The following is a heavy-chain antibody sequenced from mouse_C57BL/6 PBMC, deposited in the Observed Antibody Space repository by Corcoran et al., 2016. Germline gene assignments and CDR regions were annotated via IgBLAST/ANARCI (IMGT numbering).Heavy chain of an antibody. J-gene: IGHJ2*01. CDR1: GYKFTSYG. CDR2: INTYSGVP. D-gene: IGHD1-1*01. CDR3: ARSRGFITTVPDFDY. Sequence: QIESVQYVPQMKMPGLTFKISCKASGYKFTSYGLSRVYRAPGKSLKWMGWINTYSGVPTYADDFKGRFAFSLESPASTAYLHINNLKNEDTATYFCARSRGFITTVPDFDYWGQGSTLTVSS. V-gene: IGHV9-3*01.